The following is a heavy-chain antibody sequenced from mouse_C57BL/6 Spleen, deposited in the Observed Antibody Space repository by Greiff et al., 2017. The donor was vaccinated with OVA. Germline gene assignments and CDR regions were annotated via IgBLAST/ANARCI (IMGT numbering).Heavy chain of an antibody. D-gene: IGHD2-3*01. V-gene: IGHV3-6*01. CDR2: ISYDGSN. CDR1: GYSITSGYY. J-gene: IGHJ3*01. Sequence: EVQVVESGPGLVKPSQSLSLTCSVTGYSITSGYYWNWIRQFPGNKLEWMGYISYDGSNNYNPSLKNRISITRDTSKMQFFLKLNSVTTEDTAAYYCARDRAGYYLAYWGQGTLVTVSA. CDR3: ARDRAGYYLAY.